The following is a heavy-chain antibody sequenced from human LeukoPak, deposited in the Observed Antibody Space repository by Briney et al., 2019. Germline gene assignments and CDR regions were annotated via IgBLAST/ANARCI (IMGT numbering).Heavy chain of an antibody. CDR1: GFTFSSYG. CDR2: IRYDGSNK. V-gene: IGHV3-30*02. D-gene: IGHD6-6*01. Sequence: PGGSLRLSCAASGFTFSSYGMHWVRQAPGKGLEWVAFIRYDGSNKYYADSVKGRFTISRDNSKNTLYLQMNSLRAEDTAVYYCAKDAVTAARLGGYFDYWGQGTLVTVSS. CDR3: AKDAVTAARLGGYFDY. J-gene: IGHJ4*02.